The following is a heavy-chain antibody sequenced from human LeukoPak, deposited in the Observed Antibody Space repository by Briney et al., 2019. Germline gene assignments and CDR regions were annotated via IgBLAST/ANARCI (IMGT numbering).Heavy chain of an antibody. Sequence: ASVKDSCLTCGYTYISKNRHWVRQAPGQGPEWMGRINPNTGDAYYTETFQGRVTMTWDTPISTAYMQLSSLTSDDTAVYYCAREGLLPGLVFYPSRLYHWCQGTQVTVSS. CDR1: GYTYISKN. J-gene: IGHJ5*02. CDR2: INPNTGDA. CDR3: AREGLLPGLVFYPSRLYH. D-gene: IGHD2-21*01. V-gene: IGHV1-2*02.